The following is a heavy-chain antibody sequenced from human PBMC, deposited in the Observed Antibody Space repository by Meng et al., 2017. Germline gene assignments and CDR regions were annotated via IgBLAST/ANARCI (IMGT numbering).Heavy chain of an antibody. CDR3: AHSYGSNFDY. CDR1: GLTLSTSGVG. Sequence: QITLNAFGPRLVKPTTTITLTGTLPGLTLSTSGVGVCWIRQHQGQAVEWIELIYWDDDKRYRPSLKSRLTINKDTYNNQVLIKMTNMDPVDTATYYCAHSYGSNFDYWGQGTLVTVSS. J-gene: IGHJ4*02. CDR2: IYWDDDK. D-gene: IGHD3-10*01. V-gene: IGHV2-5*02.